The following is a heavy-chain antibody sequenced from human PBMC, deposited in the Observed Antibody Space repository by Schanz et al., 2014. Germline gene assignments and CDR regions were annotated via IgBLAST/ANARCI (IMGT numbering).Heavy chain of an antibody. CDR3: ARHRFGVFYYGLDV. D-gene: IGHD3-10*01. V-gene: IGHV1-8*01. CDR2: MNPDSGNT. Sequence: VQLVQSGAEVKRPGASVRVSCKASGYTFTSYDFNWVRQAPGQGLEWMGWMNPDSGNTGYAQKFQDRVIMSTDRSSSTAYLELRSLTSDDSAIYYCARHRFGVFYYGLDVWGQGTTILVSS. J-gene: IGHJ6*02. CDR1: GYTFTSYD.